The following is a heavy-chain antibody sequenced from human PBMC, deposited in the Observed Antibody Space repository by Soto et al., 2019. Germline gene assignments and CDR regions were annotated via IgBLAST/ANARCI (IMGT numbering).Heavy chain of an antibody. Sequence: GGSLRLSCAASGFTFSSYWMSWVRQAPGKGLEWVANIKQDGSEKYYVDSVKGRFTISRDNAKNSLYLQMNSLRAENTAVYYCARVARPYCSSTSCQVYYYYYYYMDVWGKGTTVTVSS. J-gene: IGHJ6*03. CDR2: IKQDGSEK. V-gene: IGHV3-7*01. D-gene: IGHD2-2*01. CDR3: ARVARPYCSSTSCQVYYYYYYYMDV. CDR1: GFTFSSYW.